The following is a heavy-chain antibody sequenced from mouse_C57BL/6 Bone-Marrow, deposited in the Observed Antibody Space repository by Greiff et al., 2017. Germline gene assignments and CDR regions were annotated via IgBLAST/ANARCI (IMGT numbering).Heavy chain of an antibody. CDR2: ISSGSSTI. Sequence: EVNLVESGGGLVKPGGSLKLSCAASGFTFSDYGMHWVRQAPEKGLEWVAYISSGSSTIYYADTVKGRFTISRDNAKNTLFLQMTSLRSEDTAMYYCARSVLYAMDYWGQGTSVTVSS. CDR1: GFTFSDYG. CDR3: ARSVLYAMDY. J-gene: IGHJ4*01. V-gene: IGHV5-17*01.